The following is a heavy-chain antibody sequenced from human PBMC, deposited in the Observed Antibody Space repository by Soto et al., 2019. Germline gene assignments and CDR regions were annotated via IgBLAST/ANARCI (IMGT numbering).Heavy chain of an antibody. CDR2: IIPLFGTA. J-gene: IGHJ4*02. CDR1: GGTCSSYA. Sequence: QVQLVQSGAEVKKPGSSVKVSCKASGGTCSSYAISWVRQAPGKGLEWMGGIIPLFGTANYAQTFQGRVTITADESTSAAYMELSSLISEDTAVYYCARKSAAGTDSVYWGQGTLVTVSS. CDR3: ARKSAAGTDSVY. V-gene: IGHV1-69*01. D-gene: IGHD6-13*01.